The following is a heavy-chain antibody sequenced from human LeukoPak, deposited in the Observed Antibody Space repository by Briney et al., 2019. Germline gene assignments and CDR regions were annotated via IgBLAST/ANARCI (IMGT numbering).Heavy chain of an antibody. CDR1: GYTFTGYY. CDR3: ASTSMIELSDAFDI. D-gene: IGHD3-22*01. J-gene: IGHJ3*02. V-gene: IGHV1-2*05. CDR2: INPNSGGT. Sequence: ASVKVSCKASGYTFTGYYMHWVRQAPGQGLEWMGRINPNSGGTNYAQKFQGRVTMTRDTSISTAYMELSRLRSDDTVVYYCASTSMIELSDAFDIWGQGTMVTVSS.